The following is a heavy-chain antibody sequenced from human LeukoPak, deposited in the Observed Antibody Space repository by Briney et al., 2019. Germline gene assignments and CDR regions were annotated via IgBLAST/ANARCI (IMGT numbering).Heavy chain of an antibody. J-gene: IGHJ5*02. CDR3: ARDYDVLTAYPPTQLFDP. CDR1: GGSFSGYY. Sequence: PSETLSLTCAVYGGSFSGYYWSWIRQPPEKGLEWIGEINHSGSTNYNPSLKSRVTMSVDTSKNQFSLKLNSVTAADTAVYYCARDYDVLTAYPPTQLFDPWGQGTLVTVPS. D-gene: IGHD3-9*01. V-gene: IGHV4-34*01. CDR2: INHSGST.